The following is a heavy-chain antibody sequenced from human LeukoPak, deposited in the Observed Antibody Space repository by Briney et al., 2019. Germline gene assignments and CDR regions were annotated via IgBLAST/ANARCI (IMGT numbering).Heavy chain of an antibody. CDR1: GGSFSGYY. Sequence: SETLSLTCAVYGGSFSGYYWSWIRQPPGKGLEWIGEINHSGSTNYNPSLKSRVTISVDTSKNQFSLKLSSVTAADTAVYYCARGYYDSSGYYPYYFDYWGQGILVTVST. CDR3: ARGYYDSSGYYPYYFDY. J-gene: IGHJ4*02. V-gene: IGHV4-34*01. CDR2: INHSGST. D-gene: IGHD3-22*01.